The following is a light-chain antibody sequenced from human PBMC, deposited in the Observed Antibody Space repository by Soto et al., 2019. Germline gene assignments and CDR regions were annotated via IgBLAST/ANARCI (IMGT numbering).Light chain of an antibody. CDR3: QSYDSSLSGVV. CDR1: SSNIGAGYD. Sequence: QSVLTQPPSVSGAPGQRVTISCTGSSSNIGAGYDVHWYRQLPGTAPKLLIYGNSNRPSGVPDRFSGSKSGTSASLAITGLLPKDEADYYCQSYDSSLSGVVFGGGTKLTVL. CDR2: GNS. J-gene: IGLJ2*01. V-gene: IGLV1-40*01.